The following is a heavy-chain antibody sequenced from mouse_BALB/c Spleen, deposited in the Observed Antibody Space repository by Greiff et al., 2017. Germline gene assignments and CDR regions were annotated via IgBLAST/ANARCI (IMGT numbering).Heavy chain of an antibody. J-gene: IGHJ2*01. Sequence: EVQGVESGGGLVQPGGSRKLSCAASGFTFSSFGMHWVRQAPEKGLEWVAYISSGSSTIYYADTVKGRFTISRDNPKNTLFLQMTSLRSEDTAMYYCARSEGLLLRYALDYWGQGTTLTVSS. CDR3: ARSEGLLLRYALDY. V-gene: IGHV5-17*02. D-gene: IGHD1-1*01. CDR2: ISSGSSTI. CDR1: GFTFSSFG.